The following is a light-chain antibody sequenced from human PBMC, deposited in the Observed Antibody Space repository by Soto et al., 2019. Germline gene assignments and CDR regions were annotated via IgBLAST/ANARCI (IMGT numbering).Light chain of an antibody. V-gene: IGLV2-14*01. CDR2: EVD. CDR1: SSDIGTYNF. Sequence: QSALTQPASVSGSPGQSITISCTGTSSDIGTYNFVSWYQQTPGEAPKLVIYEVDNRPSGVSNRFSGSKSGNTASLTISGLQAEDEADYYCSSFTSSTTYVFGTGTKLTVL. CDR3: SSFTSSTTYV. J-gene: IGLJ1*01.